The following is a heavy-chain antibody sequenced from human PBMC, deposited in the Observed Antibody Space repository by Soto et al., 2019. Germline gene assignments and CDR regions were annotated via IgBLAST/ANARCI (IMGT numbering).Heavy chain of an antibody. V-gene: IGHV1-24*01. J-gene: IGHJ4*02. D-gene: IGHD2-15*01. CDR2: FDPEHGQI. CDR3: ATPKRGNLDPCYDY. Sequence: GASGKVSCKVSGYTLSELSIHWVRQAPGKGLEWMGGFDPEHGQIVYAQKFQGRVSMTEDTSTNTAYMDLSSLYSEDTAVYYCATPKRGNLDPCYDYWGQGTLVTVSS. CDR1: GYTLSELS.